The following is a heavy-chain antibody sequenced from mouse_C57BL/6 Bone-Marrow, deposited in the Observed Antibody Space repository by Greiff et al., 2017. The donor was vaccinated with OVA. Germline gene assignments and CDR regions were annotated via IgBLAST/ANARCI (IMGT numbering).Heavy chain of an antibody. CDR1: GYTFTSYG. V-gene: IGHV1-58*01. CDR2: IYIGNGYT. Sequence: EVQLQQSGAELVRPGSSVKMSCKTSGYTFTSYGINWVKQRPGQGLEWIGYIYIGNGYTEYNEKFKGKATLTSDTSSSTAYMQLSSLTSEDSAIYFCARSYRPFYYDYAWFAYWGQGTLVTVSA. D-gene: IGHD2-4*01. CDR3: ARSYRPFYYDYAWFAY. J-gene: IGHJ3*01.